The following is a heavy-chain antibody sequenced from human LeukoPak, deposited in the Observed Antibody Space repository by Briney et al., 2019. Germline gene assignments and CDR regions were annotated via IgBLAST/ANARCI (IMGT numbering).Heavy chain of an antibody. D-gene: IGHD1-14*01. CDR1: GFTFSSYS. V-gene: IGHV3-21*01. Sequence: GGSLRLSCAASGFTFSSYSMNWVRQAPGKGLEWVSSIGSANSYVYYADSLKGRFTISRDNAKNSLYLQMNSLRAEDTAVYYCAGASGGNRPFDYWGQGTLVTVSS. J-gene: IGHJ4*02. CDR2: IGSANSYV. CDR3: AGASGGNRPFDY.